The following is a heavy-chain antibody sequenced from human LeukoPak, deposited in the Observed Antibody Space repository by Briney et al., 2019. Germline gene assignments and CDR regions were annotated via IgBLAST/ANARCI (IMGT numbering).Heavy chain of an antibody. CDR1: GFTFSSYT. Sequence: GGSLRLSCAASGFTFSSYTLTWVRQAPGKGLEWVASISDTSSKMFYADSVKGRFTISRDNSKEALYLEMTGLRGEDTAVYYCAGASSNGVAIDATSFDLWGQGTRVIVSS. D-gene: IGHD2-15*01. CDR2: ISDTSSKM. J-gene: IGHJ4*02. CDR3: AGASSNGVAIDATSFDL. V-gene: IGHV3-21*01.